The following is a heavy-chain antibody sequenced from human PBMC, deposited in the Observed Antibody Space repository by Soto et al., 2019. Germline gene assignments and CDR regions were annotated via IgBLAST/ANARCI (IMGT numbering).Heavy chain of an antibody. Sequence: GGSLRLSCAASGFTFSDYYMSWIRQAPGKGLEWVSYISSSGSTIYYADSVKGRFTISRDNAKNSLYLQMNSLRAEDTAVYYCAGRTYYYGSGSYAGFDYWGQGTLVTVSS. V-gene: IGHV3-11*01. J-gene: IGHJ4*02. CDR1: GFTFSDYY. CDR2: ISSSGSTI. CDR3: AGRTYYYGSGSYAGFDY. D-gene: IGHD3-10*01.